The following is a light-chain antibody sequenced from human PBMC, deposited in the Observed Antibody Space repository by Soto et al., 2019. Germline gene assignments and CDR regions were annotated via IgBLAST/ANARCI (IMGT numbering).Light chain of an antibody. CDR3: QQYNNWPLT. V-gene: IGKV3-15*01. J-gene: IGKJ4*01. CDR1: QSVSSN. Sequence: EIMMTQSPATLSVSPGERATLSCRASQSVSSNLAWYQQKPGQAPRLLIYGASTRATGIPARFSGRGSGTEFTLTINSLQSEDVAVYYCQQYNNWPLTFGGGTKGEIK. CDR2: GAS.